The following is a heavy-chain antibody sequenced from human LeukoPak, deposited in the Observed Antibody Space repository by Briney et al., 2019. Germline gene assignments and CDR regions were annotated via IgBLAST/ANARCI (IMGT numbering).Heavy chain of an antibody. CDR3: SRATHPADY. Sequence: PGGSLTLSCTAAGFTFGDYAMSWFRLAPGKGLEWVGFIRSKAYGGTTEYAASVKGRFTISRDDSKSIADLQMNSLRTEDTAVYYCSRATHPADYWGQGTLVTVSA. CDR1: GFTFGDYA. J-gene: IGHJ4*02. V-gene: IGHV3-49*03. D-gene: IGHD2-2*01. CDR2: IRSKAYGGTT.